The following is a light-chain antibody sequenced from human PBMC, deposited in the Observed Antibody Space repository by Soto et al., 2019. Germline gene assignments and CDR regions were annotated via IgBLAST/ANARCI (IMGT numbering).Light chain of an antibody. Sequence: DIQMTQSPSSLSASVGDRVTITCRAGQDIRTDLSWYQQKPGKAPKRLIYGASSLQSGVPSRFSGSGSGTEFTLTISSLQPDDFATYYCLQQNSYPPTFGQGTKVEVK. CDR1: QDIRTD. J-gene: IGKJ1*01. CDR3: LQQNSYPPT. V-gene: IGKV1-17*01. CDR2: GAS.